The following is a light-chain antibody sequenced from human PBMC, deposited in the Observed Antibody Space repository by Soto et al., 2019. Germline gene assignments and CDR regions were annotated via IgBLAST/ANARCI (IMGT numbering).Light chain of an antibody. CDR1: SSDVGGYNY. CDR3: SSYTSNRTRV. V-gene: IGLV2-14*03. Sequence: QSVLTQPASVSGSPGQSITISCTGTSSDVGGYNYVSWYQQHPGKAPKRMIYAVSDRPLGVSNRFSGSKSDNTASLIISGPQAEDEADYYCSSYTSNRTRVFGSGTKLTVL. CDR2: AVS. J-gene: IGLJ3*02.